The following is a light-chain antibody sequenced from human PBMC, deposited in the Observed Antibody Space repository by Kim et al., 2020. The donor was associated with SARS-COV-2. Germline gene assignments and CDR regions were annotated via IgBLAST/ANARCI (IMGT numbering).Light chain of an antibody. Sequence: DIVMTQSPDSLAVSLDERATISCRSSQSLLYSSNNNDLLAWYQQKPGQPPKVLIYWASTRESGVPDRFSASGSGTDFTLTISSLQAEDVAVYYCLQYFNTPYTFGQGTKLEI. CDR3: LQYFNTPYT. CDR1: QSLLYSSNNNDL. V-gene: IGKV4-1*01. J-gene: IGKJ2*01. CDR2: WAS.